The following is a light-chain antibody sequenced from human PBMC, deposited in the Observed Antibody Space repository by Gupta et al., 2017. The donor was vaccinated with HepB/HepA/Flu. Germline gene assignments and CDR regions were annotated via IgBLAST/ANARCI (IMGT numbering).Light chain of an antibody. V-gene: IGLV1-40*01. CDR3: QSYDNNLNAWV. Sequence: QSVLTQSPSVSGAPGQRVTISCTGSSSNIGAAFDVHWYRQVPGTASKVLIYGNNNRPSGVPDRFSGSKSGTSASLTITGLQAEDEADYYCQSYDNNLNAWVFGGGTKLSVL. J-gene: IGLJ3*02. CDR2: GNN. CDR1: SSNIGAAFD.